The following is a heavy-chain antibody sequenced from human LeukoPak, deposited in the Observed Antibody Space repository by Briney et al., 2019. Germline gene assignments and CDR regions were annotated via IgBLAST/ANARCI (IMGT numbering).Heavy chain of an antibody. J-gene: IGHJ4*02. CDR2: IYPGDSDT. CDR1: GSIFTIYW. D-gene: IGHD5-18*01. Sequence: KRGASLQIPCEGSGSIFTIYWIGWGRQLPGKGLEWMGIIYPGDSDTRDSPSFQGQVTISAGRSISTAYLQWSSLKASDTAMYYCARIGSPSINTATWGFDYWGQGALVTVSS. V-gene: IGHV5-51*01. CDR3: ARIGSPSINTATWGFDY.